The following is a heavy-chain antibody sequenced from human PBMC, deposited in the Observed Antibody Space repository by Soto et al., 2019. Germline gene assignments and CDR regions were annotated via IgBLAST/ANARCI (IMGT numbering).Heavy chain of an antibody. D-gene: IGHD1-26*01. CDR3: ARTPGATTGDNYYGMDV. CDR1: GYTFTSYA. CDR2: INAGNGNT. J-gene: IGHJ6*02. Sequence: ASVKVSCKASGYTFTSYAMHWVRQAPGQRLEWMGWINAGNGNTKYSQKFQGRVTITRDTSASTAYMELSSLRSEDTAVYYCARTPGATTGDNYYGMDVWGQGTTVTVS. V-gene: IGHV1-3*01.